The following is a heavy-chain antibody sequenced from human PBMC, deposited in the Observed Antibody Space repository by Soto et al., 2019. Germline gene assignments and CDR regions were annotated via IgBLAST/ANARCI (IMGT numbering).Heavy chain of an antibody. D-gene: IGHD3-22*01. Sequence: PGGSLRLSCAASGFTFSSYGMHWVRQAPGKGLEWVAVIWYDGSNKYYADSVKGRFTISRDNSKNTLYLQMNSLRAEDTAVYYCARDYYDSSGYPARDDAFDFCGQGTMVIGSS. CDR3: ARDYYDSSGYPARDDAFDF. J-gene: IGHJ3*01. CDR2: IWYDGSNK. V-gene: IGHV3-33*01. CDR1: GFTFSSYG.